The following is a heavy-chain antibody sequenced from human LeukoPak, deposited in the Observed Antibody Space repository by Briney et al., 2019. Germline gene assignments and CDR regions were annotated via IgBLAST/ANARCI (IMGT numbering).Heavy chain of an antibody. D-gene: IGHD3-10*01. CDR3: ARAPPMVRGVTKSNWFDP. J-gene: IGHJ5*02. Sequence: GASVKVSCKASGYTFTSYYMHWVRQAPGQGLEWMGKINPSGGSTSYAQKFQGRVTMTRDTSTSTVYMELSSLRSEDTAVYYCARAPPMVRGVTKSNWFDPWGQGTLVTVSS. V-gene: IGHV1-46*01. CDR1: GYTFTSYY. CDR2: INPSGGST.